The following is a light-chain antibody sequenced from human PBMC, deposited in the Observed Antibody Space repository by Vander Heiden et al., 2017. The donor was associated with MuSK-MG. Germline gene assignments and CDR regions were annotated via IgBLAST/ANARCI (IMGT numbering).Light chain of an antibody. Sequence: EIVLAQSPGTLSLSPGERATLSCRASQSVSDSYLAWYQQKPGQAPRLLIYGASRRATGIPDRFSGSGSGTDFTLSISRLEPEDCAVYYCQQYGRSPWTFGQGTTVEIK. CDR2: GAS. J-gene: IGKJ1*01. CDR3: QQYGRSPWT. CDR1: QSVSDSY. V-gene: IGKV3-20*01.